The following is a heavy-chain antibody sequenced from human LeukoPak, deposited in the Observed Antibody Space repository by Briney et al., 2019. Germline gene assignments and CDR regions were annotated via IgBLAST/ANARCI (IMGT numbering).Heavy chain of an antibody. CDR1: GGSFSGYY. Sequence: SETLSLTCAVYGGSFSGYYWSWIRQPPGKRLEWIGEINHSGSTNYNPSLKSRVTISVDTSKNQFSLKLSSVTAADTAVYYCARGLSEGAANYLYYWGQGTLVTVSS. J-gene: IGHJ4*02. CDR2: INHSGST. CDR3: ARGLSEGAANYLYY. D-gene: IGHD4/OR15-4a*01. V-gene: IGHV4-34*01.